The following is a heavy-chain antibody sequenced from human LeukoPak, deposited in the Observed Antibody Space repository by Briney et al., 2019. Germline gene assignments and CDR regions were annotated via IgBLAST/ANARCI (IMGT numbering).Heavy chain of an antibody. V-gene: IGHV3-53*01. J-gene: IGHJ5*02. CDR2: IYSGGST. CDR1: GFTVSGDY. Sequence: GGSLRLSCAVSGFTVSGDYMSRVRQAPGKGLEWVSVIYSGGSTYYADSVKGRFTISRDNSKNTLYLQMNSLRVEDTAVYYCARHDWFDPWGQGTLVTVSS. CDR3: ARHDWFDP.